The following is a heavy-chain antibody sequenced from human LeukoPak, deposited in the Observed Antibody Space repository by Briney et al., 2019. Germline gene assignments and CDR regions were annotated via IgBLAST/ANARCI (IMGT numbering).Heavy chain of an antibody. J-gene: IGHJ4*02. V-gene: IGHV1-8*03. CDR2: MNPNSGNT. CDR1: GYTFTSYD. D-gene: IGHD5-18*01. CDR3: ARVRRGYIYGYYFDY. Sequence: ASVKVSCKASGYTFTSYDINWVRQATGQGLEWMGWMNPNSGNTGYAQKFQGRVTITRNTSISTAYMELSSLRSEDTAVYYCARVRRGYIYGYYFDYWGQGTLVTVSS.